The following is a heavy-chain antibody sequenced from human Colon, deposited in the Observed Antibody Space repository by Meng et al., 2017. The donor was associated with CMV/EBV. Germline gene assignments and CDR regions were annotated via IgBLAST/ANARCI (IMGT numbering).Heavy chain of an antibody. CDR2: ISHTSDT. V-gene: IGHV3-21*06. CDR1: GFTFSSYS. Sequence: GGSLRLSCAASGFTFSSYSLNWVRQAPGKGLEWVSSISHTSDTYYVDSLKGRFTLSRDNAQNSVYLQMNSLTAEDTAVYYCARGWPPDFWGQGTLVTVSS. D-gene: IGHD6-13*01. CDR3: ARGWPPDF. J-gene: IGHJ1*01.